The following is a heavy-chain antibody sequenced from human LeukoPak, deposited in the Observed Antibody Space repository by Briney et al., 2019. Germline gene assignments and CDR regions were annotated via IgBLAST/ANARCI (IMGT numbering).Heavy chain of an antibody. CDR3: ARRELDRFDP. V-gene: IGHV4-59*01. J-gene: IGHJ5*02. CDR2: IYYSGST. CDR1: GGSISSYY. D-gene: IGHD1-1*01. Sequence: PSETLSLTCTVSGGSISSYYWSWIRKPPGKGLEWIGYIYYSGSTNYNPSLKSRVTISVDTSKNQFSLKLSSVTAADTAVYYCARRELDRFDPWGQGTLVTVSS.